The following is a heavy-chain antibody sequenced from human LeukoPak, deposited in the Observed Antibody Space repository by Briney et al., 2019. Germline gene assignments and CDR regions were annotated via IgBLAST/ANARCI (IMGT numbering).Heavy chain of an antibody. CDR3: ARVSWFGELLFHGY. V-gene: IGHV3-49*04. CDR2: IRSTAYGGTT. D-gene: IGHD3-10*01. J-gene: IGHJ4*02. Sequence: GGSLRLSCTASGLTFGDYAMSWVRQAPGKGLEWVGFIRSTAYGGTTEYAASVKGRFSISRDDSKSIAYLQMYSLKSEDTAVYYCARVSWFGELLFHGYWGQGTLVTVSS. CDR1: GLTFGDYA.